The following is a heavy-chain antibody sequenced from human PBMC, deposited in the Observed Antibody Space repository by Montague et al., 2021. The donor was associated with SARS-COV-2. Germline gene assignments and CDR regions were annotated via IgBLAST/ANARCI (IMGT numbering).Heavy chain of an antibody. J-gene: IGHJ4*02. CDR1: GFPFSDYW. CDR2: INGDGSFT. CDR3: ARHRIVPGGFDY. D-gene: IGHD2-2*01. V-gene: IGHV3-74*01. Sequence: YRRLSCAASGFPFSDYWMHWVRQAPGKGLMWLSNINGDGSFTRYADSVKGRFTISRDIPKNTLYLQMNSLTAEDTAVYYCARHRIVPGGFDYWGQGTLVTVSS.